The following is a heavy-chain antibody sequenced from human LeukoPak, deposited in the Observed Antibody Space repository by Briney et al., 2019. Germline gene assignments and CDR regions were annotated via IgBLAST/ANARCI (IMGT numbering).Heavy chain of an antibody. CDR1: GGSFSGYY. Sequence: SEALSLTCAVYGGSFSGYYWSWIRQPPGKGLEWIGEINHSGSTNYNPSLKSRVTMSVDTSKNQFSLKLSSVTAADTAVYYCARGMTYYYGSGSYKWFDPWGQGTLVTVSS. V-gene: IGHV4-34*01. D-gene: IGHD3-10*01. J-gene: IGHJ5*02. CDR3: ARGMTYYYGSGSYKWFDP. CDR2: INHSGST.